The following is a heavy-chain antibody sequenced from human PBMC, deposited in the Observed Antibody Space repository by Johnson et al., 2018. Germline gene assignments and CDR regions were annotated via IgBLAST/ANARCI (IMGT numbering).Heavy chain of an antibody. D-gene: IGHD4-23*01. Sequence: QVQLQESGPGLVKPSETLSLTCTVSGGSISTYYWSWIRQPPGKGLEWIGYIHYSGSTNYNPSLKSRVTISVATSRKQFSLKLTSVTAADTAVYYCARAGSNYGGNSEYYFDYWGQGTLVTVSS. CDR2: IHYSGST. V-gene: IGHV4-59*01. CDR1: GGSISTYY. CDR3: ARAGSNYGGNSEYYFDY. J-gene: IGHJ4*02.